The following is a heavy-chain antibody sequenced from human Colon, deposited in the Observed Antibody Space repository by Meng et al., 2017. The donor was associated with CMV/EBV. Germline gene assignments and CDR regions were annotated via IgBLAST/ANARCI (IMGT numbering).Heavy chain of an antibody. V-gene: IGHV4-34*01. Sequence: QLPEVGAGLLKPSETLSLTCVVSGGSFSNYYWSWIRQSPGKGLEWLGDIHQSGITNHNPSLKSRVAISIDTSKNQFSLKLRSVTAADTALYYCAGGTYQAWEVLYFWGQGTLVTVSS. CDR1: GGSFSNYY. D-gene: IGHD3-10*01. CDR2: IHQSGIT. CDR3: AGGTYQAWEVLYF. J-gene: IGHJ4*02.